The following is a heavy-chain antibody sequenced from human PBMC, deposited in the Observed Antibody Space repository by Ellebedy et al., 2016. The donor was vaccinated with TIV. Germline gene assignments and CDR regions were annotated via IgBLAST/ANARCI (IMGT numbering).Heavy chain of an antibody. D-gene: IGHD2-2*02. CDR2: IRSGGGST. V-gene: IGHV3-23*01. J-gene: IGHJ3*02. CDR1: GFTFSKYA. Sequence: GGSLRLSXVASGFTFSKYAMTWVRQAPGKGLEWVSGIRSGGGSTYYADSVKGRFTISRDNSKSTLFLQMNSLRVEDTAVYFCAKDMSVGLYTFDMWGQGTMVTVSS. CDR3: AKDMSVGLYTFDM.